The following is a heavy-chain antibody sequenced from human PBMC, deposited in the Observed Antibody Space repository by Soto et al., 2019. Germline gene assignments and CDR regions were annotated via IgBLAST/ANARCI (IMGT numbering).Heavy chain of an antibody. J-gene: IGHJ4*02. V-gene: IGHV1-46*01. CDR2: INPSGGST. CDR3: AREALTIYCSGGSCYSSPIDY. Sequence: ASVKVSCTASGYTFTSYYMHWVRQAPGQGLEWMGIINPSGGSTSYAQKFQGRVTMTRDTSTSTVYMELSSLRSEDTAVHYCAREALTIYCSGGSCYSSPIDYWGQGTLVTVST. D-gene: IGHD2-15*01. CDR1: GYTFTSYY.